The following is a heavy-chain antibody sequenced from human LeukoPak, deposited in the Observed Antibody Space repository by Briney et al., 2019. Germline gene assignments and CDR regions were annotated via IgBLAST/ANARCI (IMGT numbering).Heavy chain of an antibody. CDR1: GFTFSSYW. CDR2: IKQDGSEK. D-gene: IGHD3-9*01. Sequence: GGSLRLSCAASGFTFSSYWMSWVRQAPGKGLEWVANIKQDGSEKYYVDSVKGRFTISRDNAKNSLYLQMNSLRAEDTAVYYCTTNYDILTGYYEPYYFDYWGQGTLVTVSS. J-gene: IGHJ4*02. V-gene: IGHV3-7*01. CDR3: TTNYDILTGYYEPYYFDY.